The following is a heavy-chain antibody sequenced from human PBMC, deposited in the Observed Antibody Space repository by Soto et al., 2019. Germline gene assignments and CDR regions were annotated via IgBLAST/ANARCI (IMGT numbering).Heavy chain of an antibody. CDR2: INPHSGDT. Sequence: ASVKVSCKTSRYTLADYYIHWVRQAPGQGLEWMGWINPHSGDTDYAQKFQGRVTMTRDTSISTDYMELSRLRSDDTAVYYCARANLAFDYWGQGTLVTVSS. J-gene: IGHJ4*02. CDR1: RYTLADYY. CDR3: ARANLAFDY. V-gene: IGHV1-2*02.